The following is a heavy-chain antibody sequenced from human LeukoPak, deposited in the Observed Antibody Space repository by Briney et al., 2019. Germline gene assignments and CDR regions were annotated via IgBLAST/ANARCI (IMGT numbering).Heavy chain of an antibody. CDR1: GFTFSNYV. J-gene: IGHJ4*02. CDR2: ISGSGGST. V-gene: IGHV3-23*01. Sequence: PGGSLRLSCTASGFTFSNYVMSWVRQAPGKGLEWVSAISGSGGSTYYADSVKGRFTISRDNSKNTLYLQMNSLRAEDTAVYYCASRDGYNYNWGQGTLVIVSS. D-gene: IGHD5-24*01. CDR3: ASRDGYNYN.